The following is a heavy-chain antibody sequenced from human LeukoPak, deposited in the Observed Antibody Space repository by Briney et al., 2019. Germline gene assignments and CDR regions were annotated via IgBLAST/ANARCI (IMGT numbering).Heavy chain of an antibody. J-gene: IGHJ6*02. CDR2: IIPIFGTA. D-gene: IGHD1-26*01. V-gene: IGHV1-69*13. CDR3: AFIGHLYYYYGMDV. Sequence: ASVKVSCTASGGTFSSYAISWVRQAPGQGLEWMGGIIPIFGTANYAQKFQGRVTITADESTSTAYMELSSLRSEDTAVYYCAFIGHLYYYYGMDVWGQGTTVTVSS. CDR1: GGTFSSYA.